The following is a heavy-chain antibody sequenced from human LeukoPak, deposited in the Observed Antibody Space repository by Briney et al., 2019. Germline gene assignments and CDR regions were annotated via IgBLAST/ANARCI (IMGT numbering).Heavy chain of an antibody. J-gene: IGHJ4*02. Sequence: SSETLSLTCAVYGGSFSGYYWSWIRQPPGKGLEWIGEINHSGSTNYNPSLKSRVTISVDTSKNQFFLKLSSVTAADTAVYYCARGRGLRRPKGHDYWGQGTLVTVSS. CDR1: GGSFSGYY. V-gene: IGHV4-34*01. D-gene: IGHD4-17*01. CDR2: INHSGST. CDR3: ARGRGLRRPKGHDY.